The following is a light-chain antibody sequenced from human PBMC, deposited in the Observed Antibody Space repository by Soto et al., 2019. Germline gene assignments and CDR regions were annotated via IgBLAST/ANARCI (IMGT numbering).Light chain of an antibody. CDR3: LQYHNLWA. CDR1: QSVSSSY. J-gene: IGKJ1*01. V-gene: IGKV3D-7*01. Sequence: EIVLTQSPGTLSLSPGERATLSCRASQSVSSSYLAWYQQKPGQAPRLLIYYASNRATGIPARFSGSGSGTDFTLTISSLQSEDFTVYSCLQYHNLWAFGQGTKVDIK. CDR2: YAS.